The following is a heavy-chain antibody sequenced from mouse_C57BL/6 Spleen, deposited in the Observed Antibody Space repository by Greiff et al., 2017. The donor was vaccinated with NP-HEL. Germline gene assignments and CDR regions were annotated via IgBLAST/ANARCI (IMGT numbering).Heavy chain of an antibody. CDR1: GYTFTDYN. CDR3: AREADGYLRAWFAY. J-gene: IGHJ3*01. Sequence: EVQLQQSGPELVKPGASVKIPCKASGYTFTDYNMDWVKQSHGKSLEWIGDINPNNGGTIYNQKFKGKATLTVDKSSSTAYMELRSLTSEDTAVYYCAREADGYLRAWFAYWGQGTLVTVSA. D-gene: IGHD2-3*01. CDR2: INPNNGGT. V-gene: IGHV1-18*01.